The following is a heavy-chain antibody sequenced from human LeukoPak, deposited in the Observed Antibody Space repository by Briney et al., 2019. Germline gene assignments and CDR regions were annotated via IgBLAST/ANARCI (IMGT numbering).Heavy chain of an antibody. CDR1: GFTFSDYA. Sequence: AGGSLRLSCAASGFTFSDYAMHWVRQAPGKGLEWVAVISYDGSNKYYADSVKGRFTISRDNSKNTLYLQMNSLRAEDTAVYYCARDFGPALRYFADYWGQGTLVTVSS. J-gene: IGHJ4*02. V-gene: IGHV3-30-3*01. CDR2: ISYDGSNK. CDR3: ARDFGPALRYFADY. D-gene: IGHD3-9*01.